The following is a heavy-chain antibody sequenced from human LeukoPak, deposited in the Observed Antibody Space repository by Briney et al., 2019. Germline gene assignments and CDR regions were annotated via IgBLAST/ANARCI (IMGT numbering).Heavy chain of an antibody. CDR2: INSDGSST. CDR1: GFTFSSYW. V-gene: IGHV3-74*01. CDR3: AKGLYYYDSSGYKDAFDI. Sequence: GGSLRLSCAAPGFTFSSYWMHWVRQAPGKGLVWVSRINSDGSSTNYADSVKGRFTISRDNSKNTLYLQMNSLRAEDTAVYYCAKGLYYYDSSGYKDAFDIWGQGTMVTVSS. D-gene: IGHD3-22*01. J-gene: IGHJ3*02.